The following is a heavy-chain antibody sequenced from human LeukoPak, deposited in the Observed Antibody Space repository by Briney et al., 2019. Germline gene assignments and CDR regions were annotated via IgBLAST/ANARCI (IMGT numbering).Heavy chain of an antibody. D-gene: IGHD3-22*01. CDR3: ARLLDNDISGDPDTFDV. V-gene: IGHV4-59*01. CDR2: VSYTGRI. Sequence: PSETLSLTCTVSGGSLSCDYWSLLRQPPGKRLELIGYVSYTGRIKYNPSLQSRVTISIDTSKSQFSLKLTSVTSADTAVYSCARLLDNDISGDPDTFDVWGQGTTVIVSS. CDR1: GGSLSCDY. J-gene: IGHJ3*01.